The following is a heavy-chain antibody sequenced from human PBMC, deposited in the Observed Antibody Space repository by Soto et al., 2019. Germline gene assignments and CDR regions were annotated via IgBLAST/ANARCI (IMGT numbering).Heavy chain of an antibody. D-gene: IGHD2-15*01. CDR1: GFTFSSYA. CDR3: AKVPPPTGYCSGGSCYPTHYFDY. J-gene: IGHJ4*02. V-gene: IGHV3-23*01. CDR2: FSGSGGST. Sequence: GSLRLSCAASGFTFSSYAMSWVRQAPVKGLEWVSAFSGSGGSTYYADSVKGRFTISRDNSKNTLYLQMNSLRAEDTAVYYCAKVPPPTGYCSGGSCYPTHYFDYWGQGTLVTVSS.